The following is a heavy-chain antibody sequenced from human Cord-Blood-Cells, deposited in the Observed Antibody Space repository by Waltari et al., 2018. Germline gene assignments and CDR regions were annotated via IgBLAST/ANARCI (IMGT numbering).Heavy chain of an antibody. V-gene: IGHV3-53*04. D-gene: IGHD1-26*01. J-gene: IGHJ3*02. Sequence: EVQLVESGGGLVQPGGSLRLSCAASGFTVSSNYMSWVGQAPGKGLEGVSFIYSGGRKNYADPVKGRFTISRHNSKNTLYFQMNSLRAEDTAGYYCARGGGSYYAFDIWGQGTMVTVSS. CDR2: IYSGGRK. CDR3: ARGGGSYYAFDI. CDR1: GFTVSSNY.